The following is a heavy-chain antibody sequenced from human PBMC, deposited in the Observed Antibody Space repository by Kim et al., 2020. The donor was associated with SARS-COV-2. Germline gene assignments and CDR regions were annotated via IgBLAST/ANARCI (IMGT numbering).Heavy chain of an antibody. CDR3: AKGPIPAAFDY. J-gene: IGHJ4*02. D-gene: IGHD2-2*01. V-gene: IGHV3-23*01. Sequence: YYADTVQGPFTISRDSPKNTLYLQMNSLRAEDTAVYYCAKGPIPAAFDYWGQGTLVTVSS.